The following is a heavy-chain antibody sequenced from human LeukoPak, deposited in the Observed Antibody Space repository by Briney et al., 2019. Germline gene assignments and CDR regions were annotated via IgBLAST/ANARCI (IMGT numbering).Heavy chain of an antibody. D-gene: IGHD3-10*01. Sequence: SVKVSCNASGGTFSSYAISWVRQAPGQGLEWMGGIIPIFGTANYAQKFQGRVTITTDESTSTAYMELSSLRSEDTAVYYCATYGSGSYYYFDYWGQGTLVTVSS. CDR3: ATYGSGSYYYFDY. CDR2: IIPIFGTA. CDR1: GGTFSSYA. V-gene: IGHV1-69*05. J-gene: IGHJ4*02.